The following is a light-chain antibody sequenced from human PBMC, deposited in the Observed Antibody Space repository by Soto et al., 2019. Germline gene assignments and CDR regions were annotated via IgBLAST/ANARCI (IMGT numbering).Light chain of an antibody. CDR1: SNDVGGYNY. J-gene: IGLJ2*01. CDR3: SSYSSSRTLV. CDR2: EVS. Sequence: QSALTQPASVSGSPGQSITISCTGTSNDVGGYNYVSWYQQHPGKVPKLMIYEVSNRPSGVSNRFSGSKSGNTASLTISGLQAEDEADYYCSSYSSSRTLVFGGGTK. V-gene: IGLV2-14*01.